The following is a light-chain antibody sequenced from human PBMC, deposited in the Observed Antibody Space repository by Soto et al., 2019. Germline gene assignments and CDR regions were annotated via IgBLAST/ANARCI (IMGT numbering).Light chain of an antibody. Sequence: ELGLTQSPGTLSLSPGGRATLSCRASQSVSSTYLAWYQQKPGQAPRLLIYGVYNRATGIPDRFSGSGSGKNFTLTISRLEPEDSAVYYCQQCGTSPITFGQGTRLEIK. CDR1: QSVSSTY. V-gene: IGKV3-20*01. CDR3: QQCGTSPIT. CDR2: GVY. J-gene: IGKJ5*01.